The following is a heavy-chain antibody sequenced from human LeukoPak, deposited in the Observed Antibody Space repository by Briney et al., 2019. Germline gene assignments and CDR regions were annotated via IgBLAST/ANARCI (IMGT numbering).Heavy chain of an antibody. V-gene: IGHV3-73*01. D-gene: IGHD4-23*01. CDR2: IKTKAESYAT. CDR3: TRLSGGNSDSYYYGLDV. CDR1: GFTFSGSA. J-gene: IGHJ6*02. Sequence: PGGSLRLSCAASGFTFSGSAIHWVRQASGKGLEWVARIKTKAESYATAYVASVKGRFTISRVDSKNTAYLQMDSLKTEDTAMYYCTRLSGGNSDSYYYGLDVWGQGTTVTVSS.